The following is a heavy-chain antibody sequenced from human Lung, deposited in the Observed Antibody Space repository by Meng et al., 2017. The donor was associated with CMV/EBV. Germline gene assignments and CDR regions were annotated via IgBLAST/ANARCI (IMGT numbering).Heavy chain of an antibody. CDR2: IYYSGYT. Sequence: SETLSLXXTVSGGSISSSSYYWGWLRQPPGKGLEWIGSIYYSGYTYYNPSLKSRVSISVDTSKNQFSLKMSSVTAADTAVYYCARILKRLGLDYWGQGSLVXVSS. CDR3: ARILKRLGLDY. CDR1: GGSISSSSYY. V-gene: IGHV4-39*01. J-gene: IGHJ4*02. D-gene: IGHD2-15*01.